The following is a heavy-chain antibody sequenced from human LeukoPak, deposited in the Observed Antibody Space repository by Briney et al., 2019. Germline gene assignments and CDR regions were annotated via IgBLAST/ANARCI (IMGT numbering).Heavy chain of an antibody. CDR3: ARDPDTAMVSFQH. CDR1: GYTFTSYY. CDR2: INPSGGST. J-gene: IGHJ1*01. Sequence: ASVKVSCKASGYTFTSYYMHWVRRAPGQGLEWMGIINPSGGSTSYAQKFQGRVTMTRDMSTSTVYMELSSLRSDDTAVYYCARDPDTAMVSFQHWGQGTLVTVSS. V-gene: IGHV1-46*01. D-gene: IGHD5-18*01.